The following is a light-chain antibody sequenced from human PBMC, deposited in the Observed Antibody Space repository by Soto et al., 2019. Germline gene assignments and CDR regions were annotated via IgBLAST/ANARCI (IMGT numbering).Light chain of an antibody. CDR1: RTDVGSYDL. V-gene: IGLV2-23*02. J-gene: IGLJ2*01. CDR3: CSYAGTSSFVL. Sequence: QSVLTQPASVSGSPGQSITISCTGTRTDVGSYDLVSWYQQLPGKVPKLVIYEVTKRPSGVSNRFSGSKSGNTASLTISGLQAEDEADYYCCSYAGTSSFVLFGGWTKLTVL. CDR2: EVT.